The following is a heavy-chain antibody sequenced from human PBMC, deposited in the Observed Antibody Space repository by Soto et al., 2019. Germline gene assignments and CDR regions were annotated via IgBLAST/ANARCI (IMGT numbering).Heavy chain of an antibody. CDR1: GGSISSGGYS. CDR3: ARDGIISTGMDV. V-gene: IGHV4-30-2*01. J-gene: IGHJ6*02. CDR2: IYHSGST. Sequence: SETLSLTCAVSGGSISSGGYSWSWIRQPPGKGLEWIGYIYHSGSTYYNPSLKSRVTISVDKSKNQFSLKLSSVTAADTAVYYCARDGIISTGMDVWGQGTTVTVSS. D-gene: IGHD3-22*01.